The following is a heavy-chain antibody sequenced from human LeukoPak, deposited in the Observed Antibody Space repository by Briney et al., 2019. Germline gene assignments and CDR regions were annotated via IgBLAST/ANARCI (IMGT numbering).Heavy chain of an antibody. D-gene: IGHD4-17*01. CDR1: GGTFSRYA. CDR3: ARAYYGDYTFDY. V-gene: IGHV1-69*13. CDR2: IIPIFGTA. J-gene: IGHJ4*02. Sequence: ASVNVSCKASGGTFSRYAISWVRQAPGQGLEWKGGIIPIFGTANYAQKFQGRVTITADESTSTAYMGLSSLRSEDTAVYYCARAYYGDYTFDYWGQGTLVTVSS.